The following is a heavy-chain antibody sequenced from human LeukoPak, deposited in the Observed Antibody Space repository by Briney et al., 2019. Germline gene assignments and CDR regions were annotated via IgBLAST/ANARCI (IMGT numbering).Heavy chain of an antibody. CDR1: AFTFSSYA. Sequence: PGGSLRLSCAASAFTFSSYAMSWVRQAPGKGLEWVSAISGSGGSTYYADSVKGRFTISRDNSINTLYLQMNSLRVEDTALYYCAKDRLRFLIPHDWGQGTLVTVSS. J-gene: IGHJ4*02. CDR2: ISGSGGST. CDR3: AKDRLRFLIPHD. D-gene: IGHD3-3*01. V-gene: IGHV3-23*01.